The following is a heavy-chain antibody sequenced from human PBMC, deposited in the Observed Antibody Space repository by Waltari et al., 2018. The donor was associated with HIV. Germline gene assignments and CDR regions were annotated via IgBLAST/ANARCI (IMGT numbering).Heavy chain of an antibody. J-gene: IGHJ4*02. CDR1: GDSFSGYN. CDR2: VNHNGKV. V-gene: IGHV4-34*02. Sequence: VQLQQWGTGLLKPSETLSLTCAVYGDSFSGYNWTWIRQFPGKGLEWIGEVNHNGKVTYRPSLERRLNISVDISKNQFSLKLHSVTAADTAVYYWARAQLLNFDPYYFDSWGQGTLVTGSS. CDR3: ARAQLLNFDPYYFDS. D-gene: IGHD2-21*01.